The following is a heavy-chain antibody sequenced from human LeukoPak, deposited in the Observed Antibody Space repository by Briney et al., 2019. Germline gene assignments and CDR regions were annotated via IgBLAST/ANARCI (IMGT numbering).Heavy chain of an antibody. CDR2: IRSKPYGETT. Sequence: GRSLRLSCSASGFAFGDYAMSWVRQAPGGGLEWVGFIRSKPYGETTEYAASAKGRFTISRDDSKNIVYPQMNSLKVEDTALYYCTRNRGIATAGILQAPHDYWGQGTHVTVSS. CDR1: GFAFGDYA. V-gene: IGHV3-49*04. D-gene: IGHD6-13*01. J-gene: IGHJ4*02. CDR3: TRNRGIATAGILQAPHDY.